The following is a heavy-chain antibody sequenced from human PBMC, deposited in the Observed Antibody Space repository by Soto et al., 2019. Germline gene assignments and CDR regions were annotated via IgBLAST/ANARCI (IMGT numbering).Heavy chain of an antibody. J-gene: IGHJ5*02. Sequence: QVQLVQSGAEVKRPGSSVKVSCQTSGGTFRTYTINWVRQAPGQGLEWMGRIIPILDVANYAQKFQGRVTITADKSTSTAHMELRSVRSEDTAVYYCAWSIQEDIGVACTKDIWFDPWGQGTLVTGYS. V-gene: IGHV1-69*02. CDR2: IIPILDVA. D-gene: IGHD6-19*01. CDR3: AWSIQEDIGVACTKDIWFDP. CDR1: GGTFRTYT.